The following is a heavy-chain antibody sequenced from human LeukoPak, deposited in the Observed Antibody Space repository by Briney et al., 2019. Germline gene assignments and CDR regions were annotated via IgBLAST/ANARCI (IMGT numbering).Heavy chain of an antibody. J-gene: IGHJ4*02. CDR1: GGSFSGYY. Sequence: ASETLSLTCAVYGGSFSGYYWSWIRQPPGKGLEWIGEINHSGSTNYNPSLNSRVTISVDTSKNQFSLKLSSETAADTAVYYCARIGGGVYSSSWYTHDYWGQGTLVTVSS. D-gene: IGHD6-13*01. CDR3: ARIGGGVYSSSWYTHDY. CDR2: INHSGST. V-gene: IGHV4-34*01.